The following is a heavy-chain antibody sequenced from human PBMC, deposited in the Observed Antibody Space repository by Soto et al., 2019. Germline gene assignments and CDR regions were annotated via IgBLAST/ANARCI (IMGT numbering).Heavy chain of an antibody. V-gene: IGHV3-21*01. CDR3: AMTTYCSSTSCYRFPYYYGMDV. CDR2: ISSSSSYI. D-gene: IGHD2-2*01. J-gene: IGHJ6*02. CDR1: ACTFSSYS. Sequence: GSLRLSCAASACTFSSYSMNWVRHSPGKVLDWVSSISSSSSYIYYADSVKGRFTISRDNAKNSLYLQMNSLRAEDTAVYYCAMTTYCSSTSCYRFPYYYGMDVWGQGTTVTVSS.